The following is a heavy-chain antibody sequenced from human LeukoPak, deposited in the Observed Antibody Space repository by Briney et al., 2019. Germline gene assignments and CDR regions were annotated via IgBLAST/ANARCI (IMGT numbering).Heavy chain of an antibody. V-gene: IGHV3-30*18. D-gene: IGHD4-11*01. Sequence: GGSLRLSCAASGFNFSIYGMHWVRQAPGKGLEWVAVISYDGSNKYYADSVKGRFTISRDNSRNTLYLQMNSLRAEDTAVYYCAKDVTATPDWGQGTLVTVSS. CDR2: ISYDGSNK. J-gene: IGHJ4*02. CDR3: AKDVTATPD. CDR1: GFNFSIYG.